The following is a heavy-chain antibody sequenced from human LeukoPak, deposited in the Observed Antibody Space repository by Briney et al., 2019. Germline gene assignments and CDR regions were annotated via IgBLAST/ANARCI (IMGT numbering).Heavy chain of an antibody. Sequence: ASVKVSCKVSGYTLTELSMHWVRQAPGKGLEWMGGFDPEDGETIYAQKFQDRVTMATDTSTSTAYMELRSLRSDDTAVYYCARDYDNTYYGHYWGQGTLVTVSS. V-gene: IGHV1-24*01. CDR3: ARDYDNTYYGHY. J-gene: IGHJ4*02. CDR1: GYTLTELS. D-gene: IGHD3-16*01. CDR2: FDPEDGET.